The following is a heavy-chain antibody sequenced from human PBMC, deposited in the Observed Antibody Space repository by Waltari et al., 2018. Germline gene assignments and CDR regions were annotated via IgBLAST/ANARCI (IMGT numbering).Heavy chain of an antibody. J-gene: IGHJ3*02. V-gene: IGHV1-24*01. Sequence: QVQLVPSGAEVKKPGASVKVSCTVSGYTLTELSMHWVRQAPGTGLGWMGGFDPENGETSYAQKCQGKVTVTEDTSTDTAYRELSSLRSEDTAVYYCATDQNGSWMVRGVIVAFDIWGQGTMVTVSS. CDR3: ATDQNGSWMVRGVIVAFDI. CDR1: GYTLTELS. CDR2: FDPENGET. D-gene: IGHD3-10*01.